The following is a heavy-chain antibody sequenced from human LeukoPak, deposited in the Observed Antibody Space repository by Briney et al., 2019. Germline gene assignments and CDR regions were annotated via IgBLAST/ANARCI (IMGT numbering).Heavy chain of an antibody. CDR1: GFTFSSYE. CDR3: ARLRVKAFDI. CDR2: ISSSGSTI. V-gene: IGHV3-48*03. J-gene: IGHJ3*02. D-gene: IGHD3-10*01. Sequence: GGSLRLSCAASGFTFSSYEMNWVRQAPGKGLEWVSYISSSGSTIYYADSVKGRFTISRDNAKNSLYLQMNSLRAEDTAVYYCARLRVKAFDIWGQGTMVTVSS.